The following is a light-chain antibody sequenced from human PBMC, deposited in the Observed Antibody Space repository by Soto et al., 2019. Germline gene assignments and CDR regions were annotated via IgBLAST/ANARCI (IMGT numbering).Light chain of an antibody. CDR1: QGISSE. J-gene: IGKJ2*01. V-gene: IGKV3-15*01. Sequence: EIVMTQSPATLSLSPGERAALSCRASQGISSELAWYQQKPGQPPRLLIYGASTRATGVPARFTGSGCGSDFTLTISGLQSEDFAVYYCQQGHNWPLTFGQGTRLEI. CDR3: QQGHNWPLT. CDR2: GAS.